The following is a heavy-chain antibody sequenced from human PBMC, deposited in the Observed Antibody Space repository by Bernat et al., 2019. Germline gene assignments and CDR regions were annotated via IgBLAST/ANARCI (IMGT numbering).Heavy chain of an antibody. CDR1: GGSISNRIYY. V-gene: IGHV4-39*01. Sequence: QLQLQESGPGLVKPSETLSLTCSVSGGSISNRIYYWAWIRQPPGKGLEYIGNIYYTGSTSYIPSLNNRVTISVDTSKDQFCLMLRAVTAADTAVYYCAGHLAPGTTRSLDYWGQGALVTVSS. CDR3: AGHLAPGTTRSLDY. CDR2: IYYTGST. D-gene: IGHD2/OR15-2a*01. J-gene: IGHJ4*02.